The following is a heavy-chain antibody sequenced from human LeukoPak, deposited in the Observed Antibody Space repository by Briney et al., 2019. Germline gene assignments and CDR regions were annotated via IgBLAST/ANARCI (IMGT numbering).Heavy chain of an antibody. CDR3: ARARRFLEWLLYRYAFDI. V-gene: IGHV4-34*01. Sequence: PSETLSLTCAVYGGSFSGYYWSWIRQPPGKGLEWIGEINHSGSTNYNPSLKSRVTISVDTSKNQFSLKLSSVTAADTAVYYCARARRFLEWLLYRYAFDIWGQGTMVTVSS. CDR2: INHSGST. J-gene: IGHJ3*02. CDR1: GGSFSGYY. D-gene: IGHD3-3*01.